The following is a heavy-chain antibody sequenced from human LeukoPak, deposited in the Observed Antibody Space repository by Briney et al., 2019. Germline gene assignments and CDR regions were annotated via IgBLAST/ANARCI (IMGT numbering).Heavy chain of an antibody. D-gene: IGHD2-2*02. V-gene: IGHV3-30-3*01. CDR1: GFTFSSYA. J-gene: IGHJ6*02. CDR3: AGDFGVTRWDQLLYGNYYGMDV. CDR2: ISYDGSNK. Sequence: PGGSLRLSCAASGFTFSSYAMHWVRQAPGKGLEWVAVISYDGSNKYYADSVKGRFTISRDNSKNTLYLQMNSLRAEDTAVYYCAGDFGVTRWDQLLYGNYYGMDVWGQGTTVTVSS.